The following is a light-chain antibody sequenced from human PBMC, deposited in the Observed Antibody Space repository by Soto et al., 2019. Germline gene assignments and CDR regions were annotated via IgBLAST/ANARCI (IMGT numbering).Light chain of an antibody. CDR2: RNN. CDR3: ASWDDSLSGVV. V-gene: IGLV1-47*01. J-gene: IGLJ2*01. CDR1: SSNIGSNY. Sequence: QSVLTQPSSASGTPGQRVTISCSGSSSNIGSNYVYWYQQIPGTAPKLLIYRNNQRPSGVPDRFSGSKSGTSASLAISGLRSEEEADYYCASWDDSLSGVVFGGGTKLTVL.